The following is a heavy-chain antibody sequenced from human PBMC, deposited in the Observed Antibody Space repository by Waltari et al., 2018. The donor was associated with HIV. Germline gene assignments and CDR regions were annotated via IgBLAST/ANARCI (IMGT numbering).Heavy chain of an antibody. CDR3: ARGPSSGWSWFDP. V-gene: IGHV3-21*01. D-gene: IGHD6-19*01. CDR2: IGSRQNFI. CDR1: GFRSSDYN. J-gene: IGHJ5*02. Sequence: EVRLLESGGGLVRPGGHLRLSCAASGFRSSDYNMNWVRQGPGKGLELFAFIGSRQNFIHYADSVKGRFTVSRENAKNSLYLQMNSLTAEDTAVYYCARGPSSGWSWFDPWGQGTLVTVSS.